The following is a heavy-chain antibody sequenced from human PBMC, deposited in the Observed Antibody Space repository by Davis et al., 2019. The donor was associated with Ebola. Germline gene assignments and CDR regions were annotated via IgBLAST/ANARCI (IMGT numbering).Heavy chain of an antibody. CDR1: GFTFDDYA. CDR2: ISWNSGSI. V-gene: IGHV3-9*01. Sequence: SLKISCAASGFTFDDYAMHWVRQAPGKGLEWVSGISWNSGSIGYADSVKGRFTISRDNAKNSLYLQMNSLRAEDSAVYYCVREAAPGSGLYFDYWGQGTLVTVSS. CDR3: VREAAPGSGLYFDY. J-gene: IGHJ4*02. D-gene: IGHD3-10*01.